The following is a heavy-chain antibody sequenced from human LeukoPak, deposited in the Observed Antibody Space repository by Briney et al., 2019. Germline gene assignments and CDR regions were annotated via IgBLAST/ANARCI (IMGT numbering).Heavy chain of an antibody. CDR1: GFTFSSYA. CDR3: AKADTMVQGVYYGMDV. V-gene: IGHV3-23*01. CDR2: ISGSGGST. D-gene: IGHD3-10*01. J-gene: IGHJ6*02. Sequence: PGGSLRLSCAASGFTFSSYAMSWVRQAPGKGLEWVSAISGSGGSTYYADSVKGRFTISRDNSKNTLYLQMNSLRAEDTAVYYCAKADTMVQGVYYGMDVWGQGTTVTVSS.